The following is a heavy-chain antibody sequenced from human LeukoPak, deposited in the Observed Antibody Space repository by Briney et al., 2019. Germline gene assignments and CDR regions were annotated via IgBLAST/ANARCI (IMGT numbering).Heavy chain of an antibody. D-gene: IGHD6-19*01. CDR1: GFTFDDYA. CDR3: AKAPDPYSSGWYNWFDP. Sequence: GGSLRLSCAASGFTFDDYATHWVRQAPGKGLEWVSLISGDGGSTYYADSVKGRFTISRDNSKNSLYLQMNSLRTEDTALYYCAKAPDPYSSGWYNWFDPWGQGTLVTVSS. CDR2: ISGDGGST. J-gene: IGHJ5*02. V-gene: IGHV3-43*02.